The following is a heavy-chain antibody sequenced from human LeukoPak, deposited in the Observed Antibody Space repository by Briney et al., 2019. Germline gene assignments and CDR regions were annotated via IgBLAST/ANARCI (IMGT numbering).Heavy chain of an antibody. CDR3: ARAPDYYDTPFSAFDI. J-gene: IGHJ3*02. D-gene: IGHD3-22*01. V-gene: IGHV4-61*02. Sequence: SQTLSLTCTVSGGSISSGSYYWSWIRQPAGKGLEWIGRIYTSGSTNYNPSLKSRVTISVDTSKNQFSLKLSSVTAADTAVYYCARAPDYYDTPFSAFDIWGQGTMVTVSS. CDR1: GGSISSGSYY. CDR2: IYTSGST.